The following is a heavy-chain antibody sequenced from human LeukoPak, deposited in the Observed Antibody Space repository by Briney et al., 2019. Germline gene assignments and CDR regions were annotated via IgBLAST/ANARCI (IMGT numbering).Heavy chain of an antibody. J-gene: IGHJ3*02. D-gene: IGHD1-7*01. V-gene: IGHV4-59*01. CDR3: ARDFNWNYWTDAFDI. CDR1: GSSISSYY. Sequence: SETLSLTCTVSGSSISSYYWSWIRQPPGKGLEWIGYIYYSGSTNYNPSLKSRVTISVDTSKNQFSLKLSSVTAADTAVYYCARDFNWNYWTDAFDIWGQGTMVTVSS. CDR2: IYYSGST.